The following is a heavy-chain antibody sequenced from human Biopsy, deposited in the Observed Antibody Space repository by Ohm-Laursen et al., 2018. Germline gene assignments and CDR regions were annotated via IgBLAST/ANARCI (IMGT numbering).Heavy chain of an antibody. CDR3: ARNTGWYGDLFYFGY. D-gene: IGHD6-19*01. CDR2: INPSGSTT. Sequence: ASVKVSCKPSGYSFTSYYMHWVRQAPGQGLEWMGMINPSGSTTSYPQIFQGRVTMTRDTSKSTVYMELSSLRSADTAVYFCARNTGWYGDLFYFGYWGQGTL. V-gene: IGHV1-46*01. J-gene: IGHJ4*02. CDR1: GYSFTSYY.